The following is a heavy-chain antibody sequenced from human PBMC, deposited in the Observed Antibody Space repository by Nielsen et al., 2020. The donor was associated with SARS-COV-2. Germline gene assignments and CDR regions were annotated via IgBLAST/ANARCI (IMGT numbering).Heavy chain of an antibody. CDR3: ARARATIFGLVMSYGMDV. V-gene: IGHV1-2*06. Sequence: ASVKVSCKASGYTFTGYYIHWVRQDPGQGLDWMRRINPYSGGTNYAQKFQGTVTITRDASISTVYMELTSDDTAVYYCARARATIFGLVMSYGMDVWVQGTTVTVSS. D-gene: IGHD3/OR15-3a*01. CDR1: GYTFTGYY. J-gene: IGHJ6*02. CDR2: INPYSGGT.